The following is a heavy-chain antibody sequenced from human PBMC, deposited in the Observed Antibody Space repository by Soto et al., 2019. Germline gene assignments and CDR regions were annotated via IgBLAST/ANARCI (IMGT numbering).Heavy chain of an antibody. D-gene: IGHD1-26*01. V-gene: IGHV4-59*01. J-gene: IGHJ4*02. Sequence: PSETLSLTCTICGGCISVYYWSWIWQPPGHALEWIGYIYDSGSPYYNPSLRSRVIISADTSKNQISLKLASATAADTAVYYCARGVGSSPPRYWGRGTLVTVSS. CDR1: GGCISVYY. CDR3: ARGVGSSPPRY. CDR2: IYDSGSP.